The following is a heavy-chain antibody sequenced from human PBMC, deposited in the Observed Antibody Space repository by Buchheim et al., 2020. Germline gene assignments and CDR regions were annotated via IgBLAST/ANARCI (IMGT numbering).Heavy chain of an antibody. D-gene: IGHD5-12*01. J-gene: IGHJ6*02. CDR1: GYTFSNFG. CDR3: ARDHRYSGFDLSEDHYYGMDV. Sequence: QVQLVQSGAEVKKPGASVKVSCKSSGYTFSNFGFTWVRQAPGQGLEWMGWISGLNGNRNYAQKVQGRVTMTTDTSTSTAHMELRSLSSDDTAVYYCARDHRYSGFDLSEDHYYGMDVWGQGT. CDR2: ISGLNGNR. V-gene: IGHV1-18*01.